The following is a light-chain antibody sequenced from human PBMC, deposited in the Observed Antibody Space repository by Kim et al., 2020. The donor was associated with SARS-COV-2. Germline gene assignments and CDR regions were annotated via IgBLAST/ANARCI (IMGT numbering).Light chain of an antibody. CDR1: SLRSYY. J-gene: IGLJ2*01. CDR3: NSRDSSGNHVV. CDR2: GKN. Sequence: LGQTVRITCQGDSLRSYYASWYQQKPGQAPVLVIYGKNNRPSGIPDRFSGSSSGNTASLTITGAQAEDEADYYCNSRDSSGNHVVFGGGTQLTFL. V-gene: IGLV3-19*01.